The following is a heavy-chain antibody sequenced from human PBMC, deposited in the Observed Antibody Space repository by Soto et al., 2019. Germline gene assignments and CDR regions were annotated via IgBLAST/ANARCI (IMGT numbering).Heavy chain of an antibody. CDR2: MNPNSGNT. Sequence: QVQLVQSGAEVKKPGASVRVSCKASGYTFTKFDINWVRQATGQGLEWMGWMNPNSGNTGYAQKFQGRVTMTRNTSITTADMELSTLRSEDTAVYYCVRGDYGDYSHWCDTWGQGTLVTVAS. CDR3: VRGDYGDYSHWCDT. J-gene: IGHJ5*02. V-gene: IGHV1-8*01. D-gene: IGHD4-17*01. CDR1: GYTFTKFD.